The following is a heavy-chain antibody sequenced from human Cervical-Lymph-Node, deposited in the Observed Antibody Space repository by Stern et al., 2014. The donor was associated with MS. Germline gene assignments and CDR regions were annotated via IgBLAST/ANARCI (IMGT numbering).Heavy chain of an antibody. D-gene: IGHD1-14*01. V-gene: IGHV5-51*01. CDR3: ARQTTAWASDV. CDR1: GFKFSIYW. CDR2: IYPGDSEP. Sequence: EVQLVESGAELIRPGESLKISCKGSGFKFSIYWVAWVRQMPGKGLEWMGIIYPGDSEPRSRPSCQGQVTMSADKSTSTAYLQWSSLNASDTAMYFCARQTTAWASDVWGQGTLVTVSS. J-gene: IGHJ4*02.